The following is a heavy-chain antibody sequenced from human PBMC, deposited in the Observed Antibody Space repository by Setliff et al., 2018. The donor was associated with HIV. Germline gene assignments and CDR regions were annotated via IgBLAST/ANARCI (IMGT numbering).Heavy chain of an antibody. CDR3: ARGRDGYSLGNFDF. D-gene: IGHD2-21*02. J-gene: IGHJ4*02. CDR1: GGSMSSYC. CDR2: IYSTGTT. Sequence: ETLSLTCSVSGGSMSSYCWTWIRQSAGKGLEWIGHIYSTGTTNYNSSLKSRLTMSIDTSKNQFSLGLRSLTAADTAVYYCARGRDGYSLGNFDFWGQGTLVTVPQ. V-gene: IGHV4-4*07.